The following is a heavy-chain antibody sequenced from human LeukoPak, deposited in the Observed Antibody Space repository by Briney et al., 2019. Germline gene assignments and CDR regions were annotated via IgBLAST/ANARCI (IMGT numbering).Heavy chain of an antibody. V-gene: IGHV4-4*07. CDR1: GGSISSYY. D-gene: IGHD3-22*01. CDR3: ARDLGSYYDSSGYYYYGMDV. Sequence: SEILSLTCTVSGGSISSYYWSWIRQPAGKGLEWIGRIYTSGSTNYNPSLKSRVTMSVDTSKNQFSLKLSSVTAADTAVYYCARDLGSYYDSSGYYYYGMDVWGQGTTVTVSS. J-gene: IGHJ6*02. CDR2: IYTSGST.